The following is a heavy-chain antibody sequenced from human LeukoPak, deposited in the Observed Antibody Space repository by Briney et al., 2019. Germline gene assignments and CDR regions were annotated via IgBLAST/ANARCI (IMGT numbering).Heavy chain of an antibody. CDR1: GFTFSSYA. J-gene: IGHJ3*01. Sequence: GTSLRLSCAASGFTFSSYALHWVRQAPGKGLEWVAVISSDGSNKYYADSVKGRFTISRDNSRNTLHLQMDSLRAEDTAIYYCAKGGGRPLDDAFDVWGQGTMVTVSS. D-gene: IGHD3-16*01. V-gene: IGHV3-30-3*01. CDR3: AKGGGRPLDDAFDV. CDR2: ISSDGSNK.